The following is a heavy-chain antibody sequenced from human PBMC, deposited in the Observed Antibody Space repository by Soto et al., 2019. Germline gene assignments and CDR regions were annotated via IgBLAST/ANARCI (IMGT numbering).Heavy chain of an antibody. V-gene: IGHV5-10-1*01. J-gene: IGHJ4*02. D-gene: IGHD3-9*01. CDR2: IDPSDSYT. CDR3: ASHYDILTGYYFVY. CDR1: GYSFTSYW. Sequence: GESLKISCKGSGYSFTSYWISWVRQMPGKGLEWMGRIDPSDSYTSYSPSFQGHVTISADKSISTAYLQWSSLKASDTAMYYCASHYDILTGYYFVYWGQGTLVTVSS.